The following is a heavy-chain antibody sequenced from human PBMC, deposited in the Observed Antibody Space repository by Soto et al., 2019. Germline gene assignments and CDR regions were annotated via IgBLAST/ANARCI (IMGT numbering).Heavy chain of an antibody. CDR1: GYTFINHG. CDR2: VSGSNGNK. J-gene: IGHJ4*02. Sequence: QVQLVQSEAEVKKPGASVKVSCEASGYTFINHGISWVRQAPGQGLEWMGWVSGSNGNKKYAQKFQGRVTLNTETSTSTAHMELRYLRSDDTAVYFCARDFYPLSYYFDPWGQGTLVTVSS. CDR3: ARDFYPLSYYFDP. V-gene: IGHV1-18*04.